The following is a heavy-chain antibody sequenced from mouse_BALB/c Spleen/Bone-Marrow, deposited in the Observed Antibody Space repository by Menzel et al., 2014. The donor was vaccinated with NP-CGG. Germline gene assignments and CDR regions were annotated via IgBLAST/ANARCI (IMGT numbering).Heavy chain of an antibody. V-gene: IGHV2-4*02. Sequence: VKLMESGPGLVQPSQSLSITCTVSGFSLTSYGVHWVRQPPGKGLEWLGVIWGGGSTDYNAAFISRLSISKDNSKSQVFFKMNSLQADDTAIYYCARNKDDAMDYWGQGTSVTVSS. J-gene: IGHJ4*01. D-gene: IGHD2-12*01. CDR2: IWGGGST. CDR3: ARNKDDAMDY. CDR1: GFSLTSYG.